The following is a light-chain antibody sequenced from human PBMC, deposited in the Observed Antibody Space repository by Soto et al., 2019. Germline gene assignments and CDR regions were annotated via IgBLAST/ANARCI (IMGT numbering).Light chain of an antibody. CDR2: RSD. CDR1: NSNIGSHY. J-gene: IGLJ3*02. CDR3: AAWDDSLSGWV. Sequence: QSVLTQSPSASGTPGQRVTISCSGSNSNIGSHYVYWYQQLPGTAPKLLIYRSDQRPSGVPDRFSGSKSGTSASLAISGLRSEDEADYYCAAWDDSLSGWVFGGGTKLTVL. V-gene: IGLV1-47*01.